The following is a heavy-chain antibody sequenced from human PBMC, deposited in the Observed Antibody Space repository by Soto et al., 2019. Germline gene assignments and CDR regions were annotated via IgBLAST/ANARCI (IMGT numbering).Heavy chain of an antibody. J-gene: IGHJ3*02. D-gene: IGHD6-19*01. CDR2: IIPILGIA. V-gene: IGHV1-69*02. Sequence: ASVKVSCKASGGTFSSYTISWVRQAPGQGLEWMGRIIPILGIANYAQKFQGRVTITADKSTRTAYMELSSLGSEDTAVYYCATLGEVRQWLLPEGDAFDIWGQGTMVTVSS. CDR1: GGTFSSYT. CDR3: ATLGEVRQWLLPEGDAFDI.